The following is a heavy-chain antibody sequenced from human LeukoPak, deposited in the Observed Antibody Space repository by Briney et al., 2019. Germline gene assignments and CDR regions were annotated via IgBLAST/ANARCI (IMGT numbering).Heavy chain of an antibody. CDR3: AQLERRTAFDI. D-gene: IGHD1-1*01. CDR2: AYYTGNT. V-gene: IGHV4-39*01. Sequence: SETLSLTCTVSGGSIRRSYFYWGWVRQPPGKGLEWIGFAYYTGNTFYQPSLKSRVTISVYSSKNQFSLGLASLTAADSAVYYCAQLERRTAFDIWGPGTMVVVSS. J-gene: IGHJ3*02. CDR1: GGSIRRSYFY.